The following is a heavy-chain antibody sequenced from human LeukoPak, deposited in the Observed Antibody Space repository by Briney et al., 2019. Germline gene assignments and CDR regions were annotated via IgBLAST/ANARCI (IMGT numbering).Heavy chain of an antibody. Sequence: PGGSLRLSCAASGFTFSTYNMNWVRQAPGKGLEWVANIKQDGSEKYYVDSVKGRFTVSRDNAKNSLYLQMNSLRAEDTAIYYCAREDDWNYEDYWGQGTLVTVSS. J-gene: IGHJ4*02. D-gene: IGHD1-7*01. CDR3: AREDDWNYEDY. CDR1: GFTFSTYN. CDR2: IKQDGSEK. V-gene: IGHV3-7*01.